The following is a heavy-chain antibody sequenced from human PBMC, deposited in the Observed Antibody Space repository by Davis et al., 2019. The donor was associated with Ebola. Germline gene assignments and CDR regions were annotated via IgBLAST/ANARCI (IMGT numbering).Heavy chain of an antibody. J-gene: IGHJ3*02. Sequence: SETLSLTCAVYGGSFSGYSWSLIRQPPGNVLAWIGEINHSGSTNYHPSLKSRVTISVDTSKNQFSLKLSSVTAADTAVYYCARVWSYRSTAFDIWGQGTMVTVSS. V-gene: IGHV4-34*01. D-gene: IGHD3-16*02. CDR3: ARVWSYRSTAFDI. CDR2: INHSGST. CDR1: GGSFSGYS.